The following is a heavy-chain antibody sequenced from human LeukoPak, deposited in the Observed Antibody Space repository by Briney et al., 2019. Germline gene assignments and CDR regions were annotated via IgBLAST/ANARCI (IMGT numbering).Heavy chain of an antibody. V-gene: IGHV3-53*01. CDR2: IYSGGST. D-gene: IGHD3-16*01. CDR1: GFTVSSYY. J-gene: IGHJ4*02. CDR3: ARDLHPRLTGYFDY. Sequence: PGGSLRLSCVASGFTVSSYYVSWVRQAPGKGLEWVSVIYSGGSTYCADSVEGRFTVSRDNPKNTLYLEMKSLRADDTAVYYCARDLHPRLTGYFDYWGQGTVVTVSS.